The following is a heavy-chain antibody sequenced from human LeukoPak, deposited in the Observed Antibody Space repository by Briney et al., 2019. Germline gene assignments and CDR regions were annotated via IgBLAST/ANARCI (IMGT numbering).Heavy chain of an antibody. Sequence: TLSXTCXVXGGSIXXGGYYWSWIRQHPGKGLEWIGYVYYSGSTYYTPALRSRVTISVYSSENQFSLKLNSVTAADTAVYYCARGLSKYYFDYWGQGSLVTVSS. CDR1: GGSIXXGGYY. J-gene: IGHJ4*02. CDR3: ARGLSKYYFDY. D-gene: IGHD2-21*02. CDR2: VYYSGST. V-gene: IGHV4-31*03.